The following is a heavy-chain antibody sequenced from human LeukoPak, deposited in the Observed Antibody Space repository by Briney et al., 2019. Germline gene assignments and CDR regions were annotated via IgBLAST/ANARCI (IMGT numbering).Heavy chain of an antibody. CDR2: LDWDDDK. D-gene: IGHD3-10*01. CDR3: ERIRAITRVRGPRSDY. Sequence: SGPALVKPTQTLTLTCTFSGFSLSTSGIRLSWIRQPPRKALEWLARLDWDDDKYCSTALNTSLTISKPTSKNQVVLTMTNMDPVDIATYYCERIRAITRVRGPRSDYWGQGTLVTVSS. CDR1: GFSLSTSGIR. J-gene: IGHJ4*02. V-gene: IGHV2-70*04.